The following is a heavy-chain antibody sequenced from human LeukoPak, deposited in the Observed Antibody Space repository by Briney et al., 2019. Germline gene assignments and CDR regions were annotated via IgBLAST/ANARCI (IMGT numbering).Heavy chain of an antibody. D-gene: IGHD2-8*02. CDR2: IYYSGST. CDR1: GGSISSYY. J-gene: IGHJ4*02. Sequence: KPSETLSLTCTVSGGSISSYYWSWIRQPPGRGLEWIGYIYYSGSTNYNPSLKSRVTISVDTSKNQVSLKLSSVTAADTAVYYCARSGTGGGYDFFDYWGQGTLVTVSS. V-gene: IGHV4-59*08. CDR3: ARSGTGGGYDFFDY.